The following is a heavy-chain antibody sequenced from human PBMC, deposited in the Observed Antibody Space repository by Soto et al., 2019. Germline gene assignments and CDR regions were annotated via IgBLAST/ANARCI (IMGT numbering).Heavy chain of an antibody. Sequence: GGSLRLSCAASGFTFTRYSMNWFRQAPGKGLEWVSSISSSTSTIYYADSMKGRFTISRDNAKNSLYLQMNSLRDEDTAVYYCARDPFVFHRGYSYGQNLYYYYGMDVWGQGTTVTVSS. CDR2: ISSSTSTI. V-gene: IGHV3-48*02. CDR1: GFTFTRYS. D-gene: IGHD5-18*01. CDR3: ARDPFVFHRGYSYGQNLYYYYGMDV. J-gene: IGHJ6*02.